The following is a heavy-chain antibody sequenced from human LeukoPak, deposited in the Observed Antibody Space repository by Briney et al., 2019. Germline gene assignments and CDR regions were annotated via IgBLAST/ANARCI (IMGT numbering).Heavy chain of an antibody. D-gene: IGHD3-22*01. J-gene: IGHJ4*02. Sequence: SETLSLTCTVSGGPISSSSYYWGWIRQPPGKGLEWIGSIYYSGSTYYNPSLKSRVTISVDTSKNQFSLKLSSVTAADTAVYYCARSVTMIVVVMLDWGQGTLVTVSS. CDR1: GGPISSSSYY. V-gene: IGHV4-39*01. CDR3: ARSVTMIVVVMLD. CDR2: IYYSGST.